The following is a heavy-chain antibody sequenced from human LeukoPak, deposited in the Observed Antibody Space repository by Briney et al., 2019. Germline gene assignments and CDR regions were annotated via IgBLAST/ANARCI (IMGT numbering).Heavy chain of an antibody. CDR3: AKWAAAGPFDY. V-gene: IGHV3-30*02. D-gene: IGHD6-13*01. J-gene: IGHJ4*02. CDR2: IRYDGGNK. Sequence: GGSLRLSCAASGFTFSSYGMHWVRQAPGKGLEWVAFIRYDGGNKYYADSVKGRFTISRDNSKNTLYLQMNSLRAEDTAVYYCAKWAAAGPFDYWGQGTLVTVSS. CDR1: GFTFSSYG.